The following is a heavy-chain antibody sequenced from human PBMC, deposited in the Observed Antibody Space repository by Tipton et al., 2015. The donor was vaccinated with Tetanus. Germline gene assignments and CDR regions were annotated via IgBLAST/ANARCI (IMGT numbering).Heavy chain of an antibody. J-gene: IGHJ4*02. CDR3: ASGSALDY. CDR2: ISSTSTYI. V-gene: IGHV3-21*01. Sequence: SLRLSCAVSGFIFSSYTMNWVRQAPGKGLEWVSSISSTSTYIYYADSLKGRFTISRDNAKNSLYLQMNSLRAEDTAVYYCASGSALDYWGQGTLVLVS. CDR1: GFIFSSYT. D-gene: IGHD6-25*01.